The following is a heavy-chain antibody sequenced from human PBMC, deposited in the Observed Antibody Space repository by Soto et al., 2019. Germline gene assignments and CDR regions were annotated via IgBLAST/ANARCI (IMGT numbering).Heavy chain of an antibody. D-gene: IGHD2-2*01. Sequence: ASVKVSCKASGYTFTSYGISWVRQAPGQGLEWMGWISAYNGNTNYAQKLQSRVTMTTDTSTSTAYMELRSLRSDDTAVYYCARDTDIVVSRDGMDVWGQGTTVTVSS. CDR2: ISAYNGNT. J-gene: IGHJ6*02. V-gene: IGHV1-18*04. CDR1: GYTFTSYG. CDR3: ARDTDIVVSRDGMDV.